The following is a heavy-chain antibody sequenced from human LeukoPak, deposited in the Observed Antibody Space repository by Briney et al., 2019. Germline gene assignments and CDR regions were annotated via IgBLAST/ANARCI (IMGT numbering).Heavy chain of an antibody. D-gene: IGHD3-16*01. J-gene: IGHJ4*02. CDR1: GYTFTGYY. CDR3: ARGPAWGYSSPYYFDY. CDR2: MNPNSGNT. Sequence: ASVKVSCKASGYTFTGYYMHWVRQAPGQGLEWMGWMNPNSGNTGYAQKFQGRVTITRNTAIRTAYMELSSLRSEDSAVYYCARGPAWGYSSPYYFDYWGQGTLVTVSS. V-gene: IGHV1-8*03.